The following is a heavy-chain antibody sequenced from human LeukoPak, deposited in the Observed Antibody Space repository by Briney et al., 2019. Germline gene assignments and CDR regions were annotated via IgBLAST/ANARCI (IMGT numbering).Heavy chain of an antibody. CDR2: ISAYNGNT. V-gene: IGHV1-18*01. D-gene: IGHD3-3*01. CDR1: GYTFTSYG. J-gene: IGHJ3*02. Sequence: ASVKVSCKASGYTFTSYGISWVRQAPGQGLEWMGWISAYNGNTNYAQKLQGRVTMTTDTSTSTAYMELRSLRSDDTAVYYCARDNYDFWSGRREGPAFDIWGQGTMVTVSS. CDR3: ARDNYDFWSGRREGPAFDI.